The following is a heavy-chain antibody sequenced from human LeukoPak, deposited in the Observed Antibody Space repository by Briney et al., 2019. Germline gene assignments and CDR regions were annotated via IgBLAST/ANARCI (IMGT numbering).Heavy chain of an antibody. D-gene: IGHD3-10*01. CDR1: GGSISSYY. V-gene: IGHV4-59*01. J-gene: IGHJ5*02. CDR3: ARHVLLWFGELNNWLDP. Sequence: PSETLSLTCTVSGGSISSYYWSWIRQPPGKGLEWIGYIYYSGSTNYNPSLKSRVTVSVDTSKNQFSLKLSSVTAADTAVYYCARHVLLWFGELNNWLDPWGQGTLVTVSS. CDR2: IYYSGST.